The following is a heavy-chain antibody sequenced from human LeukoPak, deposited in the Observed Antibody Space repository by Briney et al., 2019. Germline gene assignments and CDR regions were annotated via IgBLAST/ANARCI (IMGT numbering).Heavy chain of an antibody. V-gene: IGHV3-7*03. Sequence: GGSLRLSCVASGFIFSNSWMSWVSQAPGKGLEWVAKIKQDGSEKYYVDSVKGRFTISRDNAKNSLYLQMDSLRAEDRAVYYCARHCSGGRCNYDYWGQGTLATVSS. CDR1: GFIFSNSW. J-gene: IGHJ4*02. CDR2: IKQDGSEK. CDR3: ARHCSGGRCNYDY. D-gene: IGHD2-15*01.